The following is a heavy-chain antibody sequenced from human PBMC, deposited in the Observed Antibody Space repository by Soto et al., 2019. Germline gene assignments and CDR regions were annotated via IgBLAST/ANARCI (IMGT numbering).Heavy chain of an antibody. CDR3: ATRVSGSFYGMDV. V-gene: IGHV4-59*01. CDR2: FYYGGTT. J-gene: IGHJ6*02. Sequence: PSETLSLTCTVSGGSIRAYYWSWIRQPPGKGLEWIGYFYYGGTTNYSPSLKSRVTMSVDTSKNQFSLKLSSVTAADTAVYYCATRVSGSFYGMDVWGQGTTVTVSS. CDR1: GGSIRAYY. D-gene: IGHD1-26*01.